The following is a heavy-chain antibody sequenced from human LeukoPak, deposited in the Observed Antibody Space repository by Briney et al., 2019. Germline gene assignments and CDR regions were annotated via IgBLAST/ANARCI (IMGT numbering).Heavy chain of an antibody. CDR3: ARYYYDSSGYSHPLDY. CDR2: ISAYNGNT. D-gene: IGHD3-22*01. V-gene: IGHV1-18*01. CDR1: GYTFTSYG. Sequence: GASVKVSCKASGYTFTSYGISWVRQAPGQGLEWMGWISAYNGNTNYAQKLQGRVTMTTDTSTSTAYMELRSLRSDDTAVYYCARYYYDSSGYSHPLDYWGQGTLVTVSS. J-gene: IGHJ4*02.